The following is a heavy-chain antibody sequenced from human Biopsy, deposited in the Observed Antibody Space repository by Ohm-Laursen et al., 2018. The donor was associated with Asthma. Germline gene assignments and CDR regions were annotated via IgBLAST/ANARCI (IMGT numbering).Heavy chain of an antibody. CDR3: VRDGTDDAFDI. CDR1: GFSFSNFA. D-gene: IGHD1-1*01. V-gene: IGHV3-30*06. J-gene: IGHJ3*02. Sequence: SLRLSCSASGFSFSNFAIHWVRQAPGKGLEWVGVISKDASTQDYADSVKGRFTMARDKSKNTLDLQMNSLREEDTAVYYCVRDGTDDAFDIWGQGTVVSVSS. CDR2: ISKDASTQ.